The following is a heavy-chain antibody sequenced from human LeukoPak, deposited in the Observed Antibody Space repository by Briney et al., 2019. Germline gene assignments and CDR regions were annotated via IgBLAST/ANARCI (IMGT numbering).Heavy chain of an antibody. CDR3: ILGYCSSTSCQIYYYYMDV. CDR2: IIPIFGTA. V-gene: IGHV1-69*06. Sequence: ASVKVSCKASGYTFTSYDINWVRQATGQGLEWMGGIIPIFGTANYAQKFQGRVTITADKSTSTAYMELSSLRSEDTAVYYCILGYCSSTSCQIYYYYMDVWGKGTTVTVSS. D-gene: IGHD2-2*01. CDR1: GYTFTSYD. J-gene: IGHJ6*03.